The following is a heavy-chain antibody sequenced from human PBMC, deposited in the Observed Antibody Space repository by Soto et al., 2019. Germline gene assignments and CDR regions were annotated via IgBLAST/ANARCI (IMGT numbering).Heavy chain of an antibody. V-gene: IGHV1-69*13. Sequence: GASVKVSCKASGYTFTSYYMHWVRQAPGQGLEWMGGIIPIFGTANYAQKFQGRVTITADESTSTAYMELSSLRSEDTAVYYCARDSGSSSDPYYYYYGMDVWGQGTTVTVSS. CDR2: IIPIFGTA. CDR3: ARDSGSSSDPYYYYYGMDV. CDR1: GYTFTSYY. D-gene: IGHD1-26*01. J-gene: IGHJ6*02.